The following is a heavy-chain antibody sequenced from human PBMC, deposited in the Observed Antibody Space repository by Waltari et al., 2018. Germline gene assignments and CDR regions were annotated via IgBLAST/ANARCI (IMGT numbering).Heavy chain of an antibody. CDR3: ATALGDSISASRPFEI. J-gene: IGHJ3*02. V-gene: IGHV1-69-2*01. D-gene: IGHD3-3*02. CDR2: IDPDDGQT. CDR1: GYTLTDYY. Sequence: EVQLLQSGAELKKPGPAVKISCQLSGYTLTDYYIHWVQQAPVKGLQWMGLIDPDDGQTRYAEAFQGRVTITADTSIDTVYMELSSLTSDDSAVFYCATALGDSISASRPFEIWGQGTVITVSS.